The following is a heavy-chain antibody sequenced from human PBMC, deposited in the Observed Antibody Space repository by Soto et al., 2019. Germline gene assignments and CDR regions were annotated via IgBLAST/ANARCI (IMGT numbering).Heavy chain of an antibody. J-gene: IGHJ3*02. CDR1: GFTFGDYA. CDR2: ITSKRYGGTT. CDR3: TRIPPNGYCSSSSCSAFDI. Sequence: EVQLVESGGGLVQPGRSLRLSCSASGFTFGDYALSWFRQAPGKGLEWVGFITSKRYGGTTESAASVKGRFSISRDDSKSIAYLQMNSLKTDDTAVYYCTRIPPNGYCSSSSCSAFDIWGQGTMVTVSS. V-gene: IGHV3-49*03. D-gene: IGHD2-2*01.